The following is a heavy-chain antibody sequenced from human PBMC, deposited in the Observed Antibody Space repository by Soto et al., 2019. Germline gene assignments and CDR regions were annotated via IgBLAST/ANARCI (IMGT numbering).Heavy chain of an antibody. CDR2: IYYSGST. V-gene: IGHV4-31*03. CDR3: ARSVFP. Sequence: QVQLQESGPGLVKPSQTLSLTCTVSGGSISSGGYYWSWIRQHPGKGLEWIGYIYYSGSTYYNPSPXSXXTISVDTAKTQFSLKLTSVTAADTAVYYCARSVFPWGQGTLVTVSS. J-gene: IGHJ5*02. CDR1: GGSISSGGYY.